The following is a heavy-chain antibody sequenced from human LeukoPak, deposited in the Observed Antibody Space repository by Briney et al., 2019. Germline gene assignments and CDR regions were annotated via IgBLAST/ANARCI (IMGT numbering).Heavy chain of an antibody. J-gene: IGHJ4*02. CDR2: ISDSGDKT. D-gene: IGHD6-19*01. Sequence: GGSLRLSCAASGFTFSNYAMSWVRQAPGKGLECVSAISDSGDKTDYADSVRGRFTIYRDNSKDTLYLQMNSLGAADTAVYYCAKYSSALLGWQDYWGQGTLVTVSS. CDR1: GFTFSNYA. V-gene: IGHV3-23*01. CDR3: AKYSSALLGWQDY.